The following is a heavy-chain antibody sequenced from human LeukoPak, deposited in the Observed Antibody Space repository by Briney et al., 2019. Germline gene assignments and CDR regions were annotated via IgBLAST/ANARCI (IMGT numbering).Heavy chain of an antibody. V-gene: IGHV4-61*02. CDR1: CGSISSGTYY. CDR3: AREGPGGSGCHDD. J-gene: IGHJ4*02. Sequence: SETLSLTRSLSCGSISSGTYYWSWIRQPAGKGLEGIGRIYTSGTPNYNPSLKSRVTISADTPKNEFSLKLSSVTAADTAVYYCAREGPGGSGCHDDWGQGTLVTVSS. CDR2: IYTSGTP. D-gene: IGHD3-22*01.